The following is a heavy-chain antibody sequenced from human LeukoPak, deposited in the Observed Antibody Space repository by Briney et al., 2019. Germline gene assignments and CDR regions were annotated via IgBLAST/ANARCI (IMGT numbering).Heavy chain of an antibody. Sequence: GWSLRLSCAASGFTFSSYAMSWVRQAPGKGLEWVSAISGSGGSTYYADSMKGRFTISRDNSKNTLYLQMNSLRAEDTAVYYCAKGSGLWFGELLVDYWGQGTLVTVSS. CDR2: ISGSGGST. J-gene: IGHJ4*02. CDR3: AKGSGLWFGELLVDY. CDR1: GFTFSSYA. D-gene: IGHD3-10*01. V-gene: IGHV3-23*01.